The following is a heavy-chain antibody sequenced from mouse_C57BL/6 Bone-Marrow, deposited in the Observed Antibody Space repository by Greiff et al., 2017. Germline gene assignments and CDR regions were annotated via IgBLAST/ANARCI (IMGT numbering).Heavy chain of an antibody. J-gene: IGHJ1*03. D-gene: IGHD2-2*01. V-gene: IGHV1-55*01. CDR1: GYTFTSYW. CDR2: IYPGSGST. CDR3: ARFGYHAGWYFDV. Sequence: QVQLQQPGAELVKPGASVKMSCKASGYTFTSYWITWVKQRPGQGLEWIGDIYPGSGSTNYNEKFKSKATLSVDTSSSPAYMQLSSLTSEDSAVYYCARFGYHAGWYFDVWGTGTTVTVSS.